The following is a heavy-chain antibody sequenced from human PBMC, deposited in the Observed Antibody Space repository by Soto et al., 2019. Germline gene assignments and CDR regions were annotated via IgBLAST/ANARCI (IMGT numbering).Heavy chain of an antibody. CDR3: AREASVLIPAAQPSRFDS. J-gene: IGHJ4*02. Sequence: ASVKVSFKSFGYSFMKYGINWLRQAPGQGLEWVGWISPYSGYTHSAQKFHGRLTLTTDTAASTAYMELRILRSADTALYYCAREASVLIPAAQPSRFDSWGQGTLVTVSS. CDR2: ISPYSGYT. V-gene: IGHV1-18*01. D-gene: IGHD2-2*01. CDR1: GYSFMKYG.